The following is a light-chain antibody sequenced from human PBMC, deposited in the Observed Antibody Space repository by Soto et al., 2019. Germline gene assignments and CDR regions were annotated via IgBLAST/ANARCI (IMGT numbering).Light chain of an antibody. CDR2: DAS. J-gene: IGKJ1*01. CDR1: RSISTW. CDR3: QQYNSYPGT. V-gene: IGKV1-5*01. Sequence: DIHMTQSPSTLSASVGYIFTITCRASRSISTWLAWYQQKQGKAPKLLIYDASSLESGVPSRLRGSGYGTELTITISSMQTDDFETYYCQQYNSYPGTFGQGTKVDIK.